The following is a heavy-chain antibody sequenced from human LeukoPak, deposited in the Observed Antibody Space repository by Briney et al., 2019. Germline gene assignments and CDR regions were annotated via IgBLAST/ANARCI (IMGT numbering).Heavy chain of an antibody. CDR2: INHSGST. CDR1: GGSFSGYY. Sequence: PSETLSLTCAVYGGSFSGYYWSWIRQPPGKGLEWIGEINHSGSTNYNPSLKSRDTISVDTSKNQFSLKLSSVTAADTAVYYCARGVVPAAMRVYYYYYYGMDVWGQGTTVTVSS. J-gene: IGHJ6*02. CDR3: ARGVVPAAMRVYYYYYYGMDV. D-gene: IGHD2-2*01. V-gene: IGHV4-34*01.